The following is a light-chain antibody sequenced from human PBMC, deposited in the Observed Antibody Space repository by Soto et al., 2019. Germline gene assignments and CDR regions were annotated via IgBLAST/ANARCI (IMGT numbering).Light chain of an antibody. J-gene: IGKJ1*01. CDR3: QHYKNYPWT. CDR1: QDVGRY. CDR2: GAS. Sequence: AIRMTQSPSSLSASAGARVAIACRASQDVGRYLAWYQQKPGQAPKLLIYGASTFQSGVPSRFSGGGSGTDFTLTISCLQSEDFATYYCQHYKNYPWTFGQGTKVDIK. V-gene: IGKV1-8*01.